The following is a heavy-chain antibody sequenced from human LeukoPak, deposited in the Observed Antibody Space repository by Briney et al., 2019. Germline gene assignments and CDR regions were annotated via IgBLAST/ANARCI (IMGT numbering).Heavy chain of an antibody. CDR2: VWYDGSNK. CDR3: AKDGSAYSGSYIDY. D-gene: IGHD1-26*01. CDR1: GFTFSSNA. V-gene: IGHV3-33*06. Sequence: GRSLRLSCAASGFTFSSNAIHWVRQAPGKGLEWVAVVWYDGSNKHYVDSVKGRFTISRDNSKNTVYLQMNRLTAEDTAVYYCAKDGSAYSGSYIDYWGQGTLFTVSS. J-gene: IGHJ4*02.